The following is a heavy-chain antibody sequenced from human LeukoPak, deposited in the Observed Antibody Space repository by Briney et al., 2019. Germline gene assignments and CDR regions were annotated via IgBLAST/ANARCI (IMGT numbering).Heavy chain of an antibody. CDR2: INHSGST. D-gene: IGHD2-15*01. Sequence: PSETLSLTCAVYGGSFSGYYWSWIRQPPGKGLEWIGEINHSGSTNYNPSLKSRVTISVDTSKNQFSLKLSSVTAADTAVYYCVRAPTSKGGFDYWGQGTPVTVSS. CDR3: VRAPTSKGGFDY. CDR1: GGSFSGYY. J-gene: IGHJ4*02. V-gene: IGHV4-34*01.